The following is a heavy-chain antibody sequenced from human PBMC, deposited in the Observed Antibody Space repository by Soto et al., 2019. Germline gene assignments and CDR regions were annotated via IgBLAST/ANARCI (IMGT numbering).Heavy chain of an antibody. D-gene: IGHD6-13*01. V-gene: IGHV1-2*04. J-gene: IGHJ6*02. CDR2: INPNSGGT. CDR1: GYTFTGYY. CDR3: ARDGVAAAGIYYYYGMDF. Sequence: ASVKVSCKASGYTFTGYYMHWVRQAPGQGLEWMGWINPNSGGTNYAQKFQGWVTMTRDTSISTAYMELSRLRSDDTAVYYCARDGVAAAGIYYYYGMDFWGQGTTV.